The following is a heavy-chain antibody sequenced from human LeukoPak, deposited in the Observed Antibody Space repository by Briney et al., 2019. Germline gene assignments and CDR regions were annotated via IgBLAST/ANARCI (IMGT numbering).Heavy chain of an antibody. Sequence: GESLKISCKGSGYNFTEFWLGWVRQMPGKGLEWMGIIFPGDSDTRYSPSFEGQVTISADKSLSTAYLQWTSLKVSDTAMYYCAVTALDNWFDHWGQGTLVTVSS. D-gene: IGHD2-21*02. CDR3: AVTALDNWFDH. V-gene: IGHV5-51*01. CDR2: IFPGDSDT. CDR1: GYNFTEFW. J-gene: IGHJ5*02.